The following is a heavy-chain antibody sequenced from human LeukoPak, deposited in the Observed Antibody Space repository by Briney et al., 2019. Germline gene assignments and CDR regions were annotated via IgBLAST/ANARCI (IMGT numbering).Heavy chain of an antibody. CDR1: GYTFTSYD. Sequence: ASVKVSCKASGYTFTSYDINWVRQATGQGLEWMGWMNPNSGNTGYAQKFQGRVTMTRNTSISTAHMELSSLRSEDTAVYYCARDYPYIGWYYFDYWGQGTLVTVSS. D-gene: IGHD6-19*01. CDR3: ARDYPYIGWYYFDY. V-gene: IGHV1-8*01. J-gene: IGHJ4*02. CDR2: MNPNSGNT.